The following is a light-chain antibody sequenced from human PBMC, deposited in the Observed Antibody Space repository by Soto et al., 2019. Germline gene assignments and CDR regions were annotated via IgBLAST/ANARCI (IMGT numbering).Light chain of an antibody. CDR3: QQRSNWRIT. V-gene: IGKV3-15*01. CDR1: QSVGSN. J-gene: IGKJ5*01. Sequence: ETVMTPSPDILSVSPGEGATLSCRASQSVGSNLAWYQQKPGQAPRLVIYGASTRATGIPARFSGSGSGTDFTLTISSLEPEDFAVYYCQQRSNWRITFGQGTRLEIK. CDR2: GAS.